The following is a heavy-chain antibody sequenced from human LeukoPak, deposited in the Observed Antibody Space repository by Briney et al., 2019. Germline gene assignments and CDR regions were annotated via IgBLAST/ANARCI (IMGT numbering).Heavy chain of an antibody. CDR3: ARDTRSSIVVVPAALDY. CDR1: GGSFSGYY. V-gene: IGHV4-34*01. J-gene: IGHJ4*02. CDR2: INHSGST. Sequence: PSETLSLTCAVYGGSFSGYYWSWIRQPPGKGLEWIGEINHSGSTNYNPSLKSRVTISVGTSKNQFSLKLSSVTAADTAVYYCARDTRSSIVVVPAALDYWGQGTLVTVSS. D-gene: IGHD2-2*01.